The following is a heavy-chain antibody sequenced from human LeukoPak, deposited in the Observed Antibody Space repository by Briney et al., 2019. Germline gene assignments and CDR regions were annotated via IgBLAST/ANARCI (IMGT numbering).Heavy chain of an antibody. V-gene: IGHV1-69*13. J-gene: IGHJ6*02. Sequence: SVKVSCKASGGTFSSYAISWVRQAPGQGLEWMGGIIPIFGTANYAQKFQGRVTITADESTSTAYMELSSLRSEDTAVYYCARSEEGYCSGGSCYTLYYYYYGMDVWGQGTTVTVSS. CDR3: ARSEEGYCSGGSCYTLYYYYYGMDV. CDR2: IIPIFGTA. CDR1: GGTFSSYA. D-gene: IGHD2-15*01.